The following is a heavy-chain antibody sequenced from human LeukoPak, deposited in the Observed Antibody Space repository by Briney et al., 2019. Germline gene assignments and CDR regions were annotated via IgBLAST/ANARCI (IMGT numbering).Heavy chain of an antibody. CDR3: ARVDLVVVTAIPDY. V-gene: IGHV4-34*01. CDR1: GGSISSYY. D-gene: IGHD2-21*02. CDR2: INHSGST. Sequence: KPSETLSLTCTVSGGSISSYYWSWIRQPPGKGLEWIGEINHSGSTNYNPSLKSRVTISVDTSKNQFSLKLGSVTAADTAVYYCARVDLVVVTAIPDYWGQGTLVTVSS. J-gene: IGHJ4*02.